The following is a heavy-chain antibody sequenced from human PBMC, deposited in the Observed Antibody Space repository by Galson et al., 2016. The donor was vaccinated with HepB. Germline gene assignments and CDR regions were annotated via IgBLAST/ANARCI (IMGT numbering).Heavy chain of an antibody. CDR2: ITFAGTNE. D-gene: IGHD3-16*01. J-gene: IGHJ4*02. Sequence: SLRLSCAGSGFTFGTYGIHWVRQAPGKGLEWVALITFAGTNEYYSDSVKGRFTISRDNSTNTVYLQMNSLRVEDTAVFYCVNDEDYYDAGPDYWGQGTLVTVSS. CDR3: VNDEDYYDAGPDY. CDR1: GFTFGTYG. V-gene: IGHV3-30*18.